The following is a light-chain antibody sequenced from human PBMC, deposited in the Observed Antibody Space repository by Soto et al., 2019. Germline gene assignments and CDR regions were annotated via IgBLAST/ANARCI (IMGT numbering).Light chain of an antibody. CDR2: LGS. CDR3: MQALHTPELT. Sequence: DIVMTHSPLSLSVTPGEPASISCRSSHSLLHTNGYNYLDWYLQKPGQSPQLLIYLGSNRASGVPDRFSGSGSGTDFTLKISRVEAEDVGIYYCMQALHTPELTFGGGTKVDIK. CDR1: HSLLHTNGYNY. J-gene: IGKJ4*01. V-gene: IGKV2-28*01.